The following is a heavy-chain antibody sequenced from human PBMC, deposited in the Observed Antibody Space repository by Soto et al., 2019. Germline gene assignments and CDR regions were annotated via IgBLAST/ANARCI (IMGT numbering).Heavy chain of an antibody. Sequence: GGSLRLSCAASGFTFSSYSMNWVRQAPGKGLKWFSYISSTRSTINYADSVKGRFTISRDNAKNLLYLQMNSLRAEDTAVYYCARASGYSRPLDYWGQGT. D-gene: IGHD5-18*01. CDR1: GFTFSSYS. J-gene: IGHJ4*02. V-gene: IGHV3-48*01. CDR3: ARASGYSRPLDY. CDR2: ISSTRSTI.